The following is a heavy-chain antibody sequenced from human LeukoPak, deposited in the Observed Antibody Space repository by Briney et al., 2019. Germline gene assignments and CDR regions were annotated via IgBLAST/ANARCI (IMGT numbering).Heavy chain of an antibody. Sequence: SEILSLTCTVSGGSISSGGYYWSWIRQHPGKGLEWIGYIYYSGSTYYNPSLKSRVTISVDTSKNQFSLKLSSVTAADTAVYYCASVDTAMVIVDYWGQGTLVTVSS. D-gene: IGHD5-18*01. CDR2: IYYSGST. CDR1: GGSISSGGYY. V-gene: IGHV4-31*03. CDR3: ASVDTAMVIVDY. J-gene: IGHJ4*02.